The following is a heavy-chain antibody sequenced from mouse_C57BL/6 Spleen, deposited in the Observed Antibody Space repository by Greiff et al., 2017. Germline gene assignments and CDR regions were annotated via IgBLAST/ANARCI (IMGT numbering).Heavy chain of an antibody. CDR1: GYSITSGYD. D-gene: IGHD2-3*01. Sequence: VQLKQSGPGMVKPSQSLSLTCTVTGYSITSGYDWHWIRHFPGNKLEWMGYISYSGSTNYNPSLKSRISITHDTSKNHFFLKLNSVTTEDTATYYCARIGDGYFAYWGQGTLVTVSA. CDR2: ISYSGST. J-gene: IGHJ3*01. V-gene: IGHV3-1*01. CDR3: ARIGDGYFAY.